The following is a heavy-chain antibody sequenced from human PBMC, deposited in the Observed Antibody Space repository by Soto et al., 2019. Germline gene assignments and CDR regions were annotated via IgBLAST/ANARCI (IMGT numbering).Heavy chain of an antibody. J-gene: IGHJ4*02. CDR2: ISSSSSYI. V-gene: IGHV3-21*01. Sequence: EVQLVESGGGLVKPGGSLRLSCAASGFTFSSYSMNRVRQAPGKGLEWVSSISSSSSYIYYADSVKGRFTISRDNAKNSLYLQMNSLRAEDTAVYYCARDSIVVVTGVGEGYFDYWGQGTLVTVSS. D-gene: IGHD2-21*02. CDR1: GFTFSSYS. CDR3: ARDSIVVVTGVGEGYFDY.